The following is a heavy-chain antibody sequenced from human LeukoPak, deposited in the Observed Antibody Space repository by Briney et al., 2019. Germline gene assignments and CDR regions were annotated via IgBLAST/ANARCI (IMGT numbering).Heavy chain of an antibody. CDR2: IYPSGNT. J-gene: IGHJ4*02. D-gene: IGHD1-7*01. CDR1: GDSISTYY. CDR3: ARADNWNYDY. V-gene: IGHV4-4*07. Sequence: SETLSLTCTVSGDSISTYYWSWIRQPAGKGLEWIGRIYPSGNTNYNPSLKSRVTLSVDTSKNQFSLKLTSVTAADTAVYSCARADNWNYDYWGQGTLVTVSS.